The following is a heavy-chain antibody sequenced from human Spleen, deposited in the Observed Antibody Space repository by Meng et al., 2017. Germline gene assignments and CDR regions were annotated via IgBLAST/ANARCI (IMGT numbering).Heavy chain of an antibody. CDR3: ARASSSSGYAPDY. V-gene: IGHV3-74*01. CDR2: IDPDGSSP. D-gene: IGHD5-12*01. Sequence: ETLSLTCAASGFTFSSSWMHWFRQAPGKGLVWVSRIDPDGSSPNNADSVRGRFTVSRDNAKNTLYLQMNSLRAEDTAVYYCARASSSSGYAPDYWGQGTLVTVSS. CDR1: GFTFSSSW. J-gene: IGHJ4*02.